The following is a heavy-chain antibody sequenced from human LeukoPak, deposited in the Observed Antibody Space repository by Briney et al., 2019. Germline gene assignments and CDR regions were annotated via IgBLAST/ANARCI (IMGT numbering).Heavy chain of an antibody. Sequence: GGSLRLSCAASGFTFSNYAMSWVRQAPGKGLEWVSGITASGGGPSSADSVKGRFTVSRDNSKNTAYLQMNSLRSEDTAMYYCTKDDGPYSLTPYSVGLFDFWGPGTLVTVSS. D-gene: IGHD4-11*01. CDR3: TKDDGPYSLTPYSVGLFDF. CDR1: GFTFSNYA. CDR2: ITASGGGP. V-gene: IGHV3-23*01. J-gene: IGHJ4*02.